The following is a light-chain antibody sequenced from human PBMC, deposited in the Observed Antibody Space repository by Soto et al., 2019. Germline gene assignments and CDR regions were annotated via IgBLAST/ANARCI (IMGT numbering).Light chain of an antibody. Sequence: EIVLTQSPATLSLSPGERATLSCRASQSVSSYLAWYQQKPGQAPRLLIYGASSRATGIPDRFSGSGSGTDFTLIISRLQSEDFAVYYCQQYNNWPPVTFGGGTKVDI. CDR1: QSVSSY. CDR3: QQYNNWPPVT. CDR2: GAS. J-gene: IGKJ4*01. V-gene: IGKV3D-15*01.